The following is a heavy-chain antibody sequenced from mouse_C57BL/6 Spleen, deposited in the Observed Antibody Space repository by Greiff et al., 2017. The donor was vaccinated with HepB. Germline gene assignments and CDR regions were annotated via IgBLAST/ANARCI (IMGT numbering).Heavy chain of an antibody. J-gene: IGHJ1*03. CDR1: GYTFTDYN. V-gene: IGHV1-18*01. CDR2: INPNNGGT. D-gene: IGHD3-3*01. CDR3: ARKGSDISEWYFDV. Sequence: EVKLVESGPELVKPGASVKIPCKASGYTFTDYNMDWVKQSHGKSLEWIGDINPNNGGTIYNQKFKGKATLTVDKSSSTAYMELRSLTSEDTAVYYCARKGSDISEWYFDVWGTETTVTVSS.